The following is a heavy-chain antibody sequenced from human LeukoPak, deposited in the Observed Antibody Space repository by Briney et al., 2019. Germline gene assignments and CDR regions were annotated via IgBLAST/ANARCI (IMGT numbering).Heavy chain of an antibody. CDR3: ARVSGSLPDLDAFDI. V-gene: IGHV1-3*01. Sequence: PGGSLRLSCAASGFTFSSYAMHWVRQAPGQRLEWMGWINAGNGNTKYSQKFQGRVTITRDTSASTAYMELSSLRSEDTAVYYCARVSGSLPDLDAFDIWGQGTMVTVSS. CDR2: INAGNGNT. J-gene: IGHJ3*02. CDR1: GFTFSSYA. D-gene: IGHD1-26*01.